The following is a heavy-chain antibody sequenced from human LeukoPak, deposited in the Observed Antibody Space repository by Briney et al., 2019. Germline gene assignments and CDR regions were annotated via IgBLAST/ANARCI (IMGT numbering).Heavy chain of an antibody. Sequence: GGSLRLSCAASGFTVSSNYMSWVRQAPGKGLEWVSVIYSGGSTYYADSVKGRFTISRDNSKNTLYLQMNSLRAEDTAVYYCAKDGAWNSGRFDYWGQGTLVTVSS. J-gene: IGHJ4*02. CDR2: IYSGGST. CDR1: GFTVSSNY. D-gene: IGHD1-7*01. CDR3: AKDGAWNSGRFDY. V-gene: IGHV3-53*01.